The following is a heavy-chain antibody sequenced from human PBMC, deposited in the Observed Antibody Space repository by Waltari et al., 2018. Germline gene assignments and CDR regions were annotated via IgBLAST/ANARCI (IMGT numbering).Heavy chain of an antibody. CDR1: GYSISSGYY. CDR2: SYHSGST. D-gene: IGHD6-6*01. V-gene: IGHV4-38-2*02. Sequence: QVQLQESGPGLVKPSETLSLTCAVSGYSISSGYYWGWIRQPPGKGLEWIGSSYHSGSTYYNPSLKSRVTISVDTSKNQFSLKLSSVTAADTAVYYCARDRVRGSSSDPFDYWGQGTLVTVSS. CDR3: ARDRVRGSSSDPFDY. J-gene: IGHJ4*02.